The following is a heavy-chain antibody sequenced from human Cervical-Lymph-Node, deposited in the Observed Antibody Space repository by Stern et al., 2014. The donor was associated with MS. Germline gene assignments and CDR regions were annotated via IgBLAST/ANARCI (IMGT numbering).Heavy chain of an antibody. CDR3: ARAIRGREQWLSPSSSWYFDL. CDR1: GGSISSYY. D-gene: IGHD6-19*01. J-gene: IGHJ2*01. Sequence: QVQLQESGPGLVKPSETLSLTCTVSGGSISSYYWSWIRQPPGKGLEWIGYIYYSGSTNYNPSLKSRVTISVDTSKNQFSLKLSSVTAADTAVYYCARAIRGREQWLSPSSSWYFDLWGRGTLVTVSS. CDR2: IYYSGST. V-gene: IGHV4-59*01.